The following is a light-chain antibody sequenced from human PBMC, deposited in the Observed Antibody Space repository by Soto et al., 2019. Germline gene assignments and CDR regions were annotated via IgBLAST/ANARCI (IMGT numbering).Light chain of an antibody. V-gene: IGLV2-8*01. CDR1: SSDVGGYNY. Sequence: QSALTQPPSASGSPGQSVTISCTGTSSDVGGYNYVSWYQQHPDKAPKLMIYDVRKRPSGVPDRFSGSKSGNTASLTVSGLQAEDEADYYCSSYAGSNNVVFGGGTKLTVL. CDR2: DVR. CDR3: SSYAGSNNVV. J-gene: IGLJ2*01.